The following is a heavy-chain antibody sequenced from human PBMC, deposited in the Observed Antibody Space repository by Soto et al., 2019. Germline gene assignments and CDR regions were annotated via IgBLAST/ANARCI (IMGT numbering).Heavy chain of an antibody. D-gene: IGHD2-2*01. CDR2: INAGNGNT. Sequence: QVQLVQSGAEVKKPGASVKVSCKASGYTFTSYAMHWVRQAPGQRLEWMGWINAGNGNTKYSQKFQGRVTITRDTSASTAYMERSSLRSEDTAVYYCARGGIIVVVPAAMGGPVVDYYYGMDVWGQGTTVTVSS. CDR3: ARGGIIVVVPAAMGGPVVDYYYGMDV. V-gene: IGHV1-3*01. CDR1: GYTFTSYA. J-gene: IGHJ6*02.